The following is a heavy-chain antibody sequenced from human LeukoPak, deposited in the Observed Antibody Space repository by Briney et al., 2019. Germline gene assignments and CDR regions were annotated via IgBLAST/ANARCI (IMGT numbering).Heavy chain of an antibody. Sequence: AASVKVSCKASGGTFSSYAISWVRQAPGQGLEWMGGIIPIFGTANYAQKFQGRVTITTDESTSTAYMELSSLRSEDTAVYYCAKVRQSGSYHYPPDYWGQGTLVTVSS. V-gene: IGHV1-69*05. D-gene: IGHD1-26*01. CDR1: GGTFSSYA. J-gene: IGHJ4*02. CDR3: AKVRQSGSYHYPPDY. CDR2: IIPIFGTA.